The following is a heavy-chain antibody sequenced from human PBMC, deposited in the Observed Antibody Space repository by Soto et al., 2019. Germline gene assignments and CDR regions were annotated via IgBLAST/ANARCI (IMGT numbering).Heavy chain of an antibody. D-gene: IGHD3-10*01. CDR3: ARDGLLWFGELSQAVYYYYGMDV. J-gene: IGHJ6*02. Sequence: QVQLQQWGAGLLKPSETLSLTCAVYGGSVSGYYWSWIRQPPGKGLEWIGEINHSGSTNYNPSLKSRVTISVDTSKNQFSLKLSSVTAADTAVYYCARDGLLWFGELSQAVYYYYGMDVWGQGTTVTVSS. CDR2: INHSGST. V-gene: IGHV4-34*01. CDR1: GGSVSGYY.